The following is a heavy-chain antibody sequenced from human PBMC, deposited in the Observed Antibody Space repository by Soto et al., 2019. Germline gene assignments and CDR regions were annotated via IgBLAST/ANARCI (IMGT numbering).Heavy chain of an antibody. D-gene: IGHD6-19*01. J-gene: IGHJ4*02. CDR2: IIPIFGTA. V-gene: IGHV1-69*01. CDR1: GGTFSSYA. CDR3: ARGSRQWLVRAHFDY. Sequence: QVQLVQSGAEVKKPGSSVKVSCKASGGTFSSYAISWVRQAPGQGLEWMGGIIPIFGTANYAQKFQGRVTITADESTSTAYMELSSMTSEDTAVYYCARGSRQWLVRAHFDYWGQGTLVTVSS.